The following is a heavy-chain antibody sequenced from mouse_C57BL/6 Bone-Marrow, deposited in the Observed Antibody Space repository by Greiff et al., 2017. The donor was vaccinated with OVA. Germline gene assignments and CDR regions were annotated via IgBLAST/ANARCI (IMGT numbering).Heavy chain of an antibody. CDR1: GYTFTSYW. Sequence: QVQLQQPGAELVRPGSSVKLSCKASGYTFTSYWMHWVKQRPIKGLEWIGNIDPSDSETHYNQKFKDKATLTVDKSSSTAYMQLSSLTSDDAAVYYCATTVVRYFDVWGTGTTVTVSS. V-gene: IGHV1-52*01. J-gene: IGHJ1*03. CDR3: ATTVVRYFDV. CDR2: IDPSDSET. D-gene: IGHD1-1*01.